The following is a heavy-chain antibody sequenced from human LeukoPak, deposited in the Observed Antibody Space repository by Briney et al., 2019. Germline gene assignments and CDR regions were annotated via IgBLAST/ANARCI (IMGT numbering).Heavy chain of an antibody. Sequence: GGSLRLSCAASGFTLSKYWMHWVRQAPGKGPVWVSSISSSSSYIYYADSVKGRFTISRDNAKNSLYLQMNSLRAEDTAVYYCARDLDTEYFYYMDVWGKGTTVTVSS. CDR1: GFTLSKYW. CDR2: ISSSSSYI. D-gene: IGHD5-18*01. J-gene: IGHJ6*03. CDR3: ARDLDTEYFYYMDV. V-gene: IGHV3-21*01.